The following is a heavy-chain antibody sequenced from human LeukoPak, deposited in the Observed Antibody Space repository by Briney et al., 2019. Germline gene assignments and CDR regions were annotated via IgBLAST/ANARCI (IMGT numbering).Heavy chain of an antibody. V-gene: IGHV1-2*06. CDR2: INPNSGGT. CDR3: ARVRKSTVDVWSFSYQFDY. D-gene: IGHD3-3*01. CDR1: GYTFTGYY. J-gene: IGHJ4*02. Sequence: ASVKVSCKASGYTFTGYYMHWVRQAPGLGLEWMGRINPNSGGTNYAQKFQGRVTMTRDTSISTAYMELSRLRSDDTAVYYCARVRKSTVDVWSFSYQFDYWGQGTLVTVSS.